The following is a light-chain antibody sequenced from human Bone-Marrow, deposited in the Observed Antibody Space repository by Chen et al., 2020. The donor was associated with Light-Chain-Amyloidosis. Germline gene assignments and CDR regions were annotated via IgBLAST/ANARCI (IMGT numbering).Light chain of an antibody. V-gene: IGLV2-14*01. CDR2: EVS. J-gene: IGLJ1*01. CDR1: SSDVGGYNY. CDR3: SSYTSSSTVV. Sequence: QSALTQPASVSGSPGQSITISCTGTSSDVGGYNYVSWYQQHPGKAPKLMIYEVSNRPSGVSNRFSDSKSGNTASLTISGLQAEDEADYYCSSYTSSSTVVFGTGTKVTVL.